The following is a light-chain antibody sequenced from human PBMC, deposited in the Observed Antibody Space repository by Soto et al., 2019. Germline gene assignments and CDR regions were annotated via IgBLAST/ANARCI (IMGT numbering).Light chain of an antibody. Sequence: DIVMTQSPDSLAASLGERAAINCKSSHNLLFSFNTKNLLSWYQQKAGQPPGLLIFWPPTRESGVTDRFSGNGSGSGFTLTISSLQAEDVAVYYCEKYYDPPYTFGQGTKLEV. V-gene: IGKV4-1*01. CDR3: EKYYDPPYT. CDR2: WPP. J-gene: IGKJ2*01. CDR1: HNLLFSFNTKNL.